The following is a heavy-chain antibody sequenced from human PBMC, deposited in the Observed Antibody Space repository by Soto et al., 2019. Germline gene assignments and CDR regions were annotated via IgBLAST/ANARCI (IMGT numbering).Heavy chain of an antibody. CDR2: IHNSGSS. Sequence: QVQLQESGPGLVKPSQTLSLTCTVSGASISRGDYYWSWIRQHPGKGLEWIGYIHNSGSSYYNPALKSRVTISVDTSKTQFSLKLSSVTAADTAVYYCAKHYDDRSGHPRFDPWGQGTLVTVSS. CDR3: AKHYDDRSGHPRFDP. CDR1: GASISRGDYY. D-gene: IGHD3-22*01. J-gene: IGHJ5*02. V-gene: IGHV4-31*03.